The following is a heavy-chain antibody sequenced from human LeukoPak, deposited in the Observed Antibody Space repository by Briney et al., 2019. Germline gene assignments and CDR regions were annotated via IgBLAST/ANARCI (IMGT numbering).Heavy chain of an antibody. J-gene: IGHJ4*02. CDR1: GFTFSSYG. CDR2: ITYDGGNK. Sequence: GGSLRLSCAASGFTFSSYGMHWVRKAPGKGLEWVAVITYDGGNKYYGDSVKGRLTISRDNSKNTLYLQMSSLRAEDTAVYYCAKDGGRVLDYWGQGTLVTVFS. D-gene: IGHD2-15*01. V-gene: IGHV3-30*18. CDR3: AKDGGRVLDY.